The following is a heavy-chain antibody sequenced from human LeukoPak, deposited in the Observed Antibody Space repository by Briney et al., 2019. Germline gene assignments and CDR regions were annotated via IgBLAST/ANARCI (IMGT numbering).Heavy chain of an antibody. CDR3: ATVGRSAAPPYYYYGMDV. CDR2: IYYSGST. Sequence: SETLSLTCTVSGGSISSYYWSWIRQPPGKGLEWIGYIYYSGSTNYNPSLKSRVTISVDTSKNQFSLKLSSVTAADTAVYYCATVGRSAAPPYYYYGMDVWGQGTTVTVSS. J-gene: IGHJ6*02. V-gene: IGHV4-59*01. D-gene: IGHD6-13*01. CDR1: GGSISSYY.